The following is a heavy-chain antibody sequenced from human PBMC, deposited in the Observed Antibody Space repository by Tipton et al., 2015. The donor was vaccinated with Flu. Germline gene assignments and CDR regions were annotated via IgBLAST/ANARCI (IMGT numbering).Heavy chain of an antibody. D-gene: IGHD5-12*01. J-gene: IGHJ5*02. Sequence: TLSLTCTVSGGSISSYYRSWIRQPPGKGLEWIGYIYYSGSTNYNPSLKSRVTISVDTSKNQFSLKLSSVTAADTAVYYCARHRYYSGYDSWGQGTLVTVSS. CDR2: IYYSGST. CDR3: ARHRYYSGYDS. CDR1: GGSISSYY. V-gene: IGHV4-59*08.